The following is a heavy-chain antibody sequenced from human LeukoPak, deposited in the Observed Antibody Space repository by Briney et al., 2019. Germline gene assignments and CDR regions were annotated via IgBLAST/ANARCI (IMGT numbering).Heavy chain of an antibody. Sequence: GGSLRLSCAASGFVFSDYYMSWIRQAPGKGLEWISYITSHSGNIYYADSVKGRFTISRDNAKKSLHLQMKSLRAEDTAVYYCAGGIPSNSWYYFDYWGQGILVTVSS. CDR3: AGGIPSNSWYYFDY. D-gene: IGHD6-13*01. CDR2: ITSHSGNI. J-gene: IGHJ4*02. V-gene: IGHV3-11*01. CDR1: GFVFSDYY.